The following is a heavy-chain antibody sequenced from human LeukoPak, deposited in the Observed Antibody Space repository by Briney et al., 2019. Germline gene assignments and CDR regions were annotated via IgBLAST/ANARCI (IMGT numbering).Heavy chain of an antibody. D-gene: IGHD2-2*03. CDR2: IIPIFGTA. CDR3: ARTDLGNVAFDY. Sequence: SVKVSCKASGGTFSSYAISWVRQAPGQGLEWMGGIIPIFGTANYAQKFQGRVTITADESTSTAYMELSSLRSEDTAVYYRARTDLGNVAFDYWGQGTLVTVSS. J-gene: IGHJ4*02. CDR1: GGTFSSYA. V-gene: IGHV1-69*13.